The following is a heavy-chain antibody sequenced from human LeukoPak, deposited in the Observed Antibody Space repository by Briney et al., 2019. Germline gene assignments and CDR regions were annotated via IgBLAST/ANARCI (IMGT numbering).Heavy chain of an antibody. J-gene: IGHJ4*02. Sequence: ASVTVSCKASGYTFTSYGISWVRQAPGQGLEWMGWISAYNGNTNYAQKLQGRVTMTTDTSTSTAYMELRSLRSDDTAVYYCARNVVDVKMAVSWAARGGFDYWGQGTLVTVSS. D-gene: IGHD2-21*01. V-gene: IGHV1-18*01. CDR3: ARNVVDVKMAVSWAARGGFDY. CDR1: GYTFTSYG. CDR2: ISAYNGNT.